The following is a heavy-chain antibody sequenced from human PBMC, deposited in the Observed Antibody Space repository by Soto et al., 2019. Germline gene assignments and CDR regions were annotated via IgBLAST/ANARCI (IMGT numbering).Heavy chain of an antibody. Sequence: PSETLSLTCTVSDYSISGYYWSWIRQPPGKGLEWIGYIYSTGSTNFNPSLKSRLTISVDTAKNQFSLQLTSVTAADTAVYFCAKYRRTDAEGYTFDYWGQGALVTVSS. D-gene: IGHD5-12*01. CDR2: IYSTGST. J-gene: IGHJ4*02. V-gene: IGHV4-59*01. CDR1: DYSISGYY. CDR3: AKYRRTDAEGYTFDY.